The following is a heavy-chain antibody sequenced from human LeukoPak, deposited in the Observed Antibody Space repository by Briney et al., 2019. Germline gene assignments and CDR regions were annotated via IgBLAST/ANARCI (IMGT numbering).Heavy chain of an antibody. Sequence: SETLSLTCTVSGGSISRGGDYWSWIRQHPGKGLEWIGYIYYSGSTYYNPSLKSRVTISVDTSKNQFSLKLSSVTAADTAVYYCARDLLSLTTYDSNYYYGMDVWGQRTTVTVSS. D-gene: IGHD3-3*01. V-gene: IGHV4-31*03. J-gene: IGHJ6*02. CDR1: GGSISRGGDY. CDR2: IYYSGST. CDR3: ARDLLSLTTYDSNYYYGMDV.